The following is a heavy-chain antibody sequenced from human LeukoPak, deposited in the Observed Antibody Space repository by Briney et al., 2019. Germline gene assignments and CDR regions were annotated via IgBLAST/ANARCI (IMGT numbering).Heavy chain of an antibody. J-gene: IGHJ4*02. CDR3: ARDDGQDYWKAFDY. CDR2: INCNSGGT. V-gene: IGHV1-2*06. CDR1: GFTFSAYF. D-gene: IGHD1-1*01. Sequence: ASVKVSCKASGFTFSAYFIHWVRQAPGQGLERMGQINCNSGGTKYAQKFQGRVTMTRDTSTSTAYMDLSSLGSDDTAVYYCARDDGQDYWKAFDYWGQGTLVTVSS.